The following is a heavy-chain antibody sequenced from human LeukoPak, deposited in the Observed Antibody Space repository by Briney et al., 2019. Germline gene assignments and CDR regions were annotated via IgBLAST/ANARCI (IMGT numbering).Heavy chain of an antibody. CDR2: IKEDGSDK. Sequence: GGSLRLSCAVSGFTFKSYWMGWVRQAPGKGLEWVANIKEDGSDKYYVDSVKGRFTISRDNAKNSLYLQMNSLRAEDTAVYYCARGSASCDYWGQGTPVTVSS. CDR3: ARGSASCDY. V-gene: IGHV3-7*01. J-gene: IGHJ4*02. CDR1: GFTFKSYW.